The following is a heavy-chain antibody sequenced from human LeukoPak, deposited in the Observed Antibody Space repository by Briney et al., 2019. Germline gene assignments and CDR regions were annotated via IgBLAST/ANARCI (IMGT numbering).Heavy chain of an antibody. Sequence: GGSLRLSCAASGFTFSSYSMNWVRQAPGKGLEWVSYISSSSSTIYYADSVKGRFTISRDNAKNSLYLQMNSLRAEDTAVYYCARDGGWYHFDYWGQGTLVTVSS. CDR2: ISSSSSTI. V-gene: IGHV3-48*01. J-gene: IGHJ4*02. CDR3: ARDGGWYHFDY. D-gene: IGHD6-19*01. CDR1: GFTFSSYS.